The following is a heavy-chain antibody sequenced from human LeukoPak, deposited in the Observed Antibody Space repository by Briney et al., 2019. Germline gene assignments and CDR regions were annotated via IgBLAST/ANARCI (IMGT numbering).Heavy chain of an antibody. CDR2: INHSGST. J-gene: IGHJ4*02. Sequence: SETLSLTCAVYGGSFSRYYWSWIRQPPGKGLEWIGEINHSGSTNYNPSLKSRVTISVDTSKNQFSLKLSSVTAADTAVYYCARGHSLAAAGTSLDYWGQGTLVTVSS. CDR1: GGSFSRYY. D-gene: IGHD6-13*01. V-gene: IGHV4-34*01. CDR3: ARGHSLAAAGTSLDY.